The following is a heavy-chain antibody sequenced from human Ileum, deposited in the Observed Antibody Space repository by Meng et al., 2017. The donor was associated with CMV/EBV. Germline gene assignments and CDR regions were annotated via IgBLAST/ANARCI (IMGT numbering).Heavy chain of an antibody. CDR2: IYYNGIT. J-gene: IGHJ5*02. V-gene: IGHV4-30-4*01. Sequence: QVQRQESGPGLVKPSQTLSLTCTVSGASITNDDYYWSWIRQPPGKGLEWIGYIYYNGITYYNPSLKSRIAILVDTSKSQFSLIVSSVTAADTAVYYCARSRREDWFDPWGQGTLVTVSS. CDR1: GASITNDDYY. CDR3: ARSRREDWFDP. D-gene: IGHD1-26*01.